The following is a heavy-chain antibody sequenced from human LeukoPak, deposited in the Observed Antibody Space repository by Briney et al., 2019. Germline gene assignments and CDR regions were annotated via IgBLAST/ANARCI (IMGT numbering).Heavy chain of an antibody. J-gene: IGHJ4*02. CDR1: GDSVSSNIPA. D-gene: IGHD3-10*01. V-gene: IGHV6-1*01. CDR2: TSYRSIWYY. Sequence: SQTLSLTCAISGDSVSSNIPAWNWIRQSPSRGLEWPGRTSYRSIWYYNYAVSLMGRIAINPDTSKNQFSLHLNSVTPEDTAIYYCVRDSGWLLGYWGQGTLVTVSS. CDR3: VRDSGWLLGY.